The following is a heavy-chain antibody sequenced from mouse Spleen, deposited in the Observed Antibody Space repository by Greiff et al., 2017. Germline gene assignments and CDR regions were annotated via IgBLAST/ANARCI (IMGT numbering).Heavy chain of an antibody. Sequence: VQLQQPGAELVRPGTSVKLSCKASGYTFTSYWMHWVKQRPGQGLEWIGVIDPSDSYTNYNQKFKGKATLTVDTSSSTAYMELHSLTSEDSAVYFCARNRGANWGYFDYWGQGTTLTVSS. V-gene: IGHV1-59*01. J-gene: IGHJ2*01. CDR3: ARNRGANWGYFDY. D-gene: IGHD4-1*01. CDR1: GYTFTSYW. CDR2: IDPSDSYT.